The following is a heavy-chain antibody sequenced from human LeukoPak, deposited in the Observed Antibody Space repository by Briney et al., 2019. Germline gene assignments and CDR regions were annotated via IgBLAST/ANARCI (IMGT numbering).Heavy chain of an antibody. CDR1: GFTFSSYS. CDR3: ARGPDWGNWNYQGFDI. J-gene: IGHJ3*02. D-gene: IGHD1-7*01. CDR2: ISSSSSYI. V-gene: IGHV3-21*04. Sequence: GGSLRLSCAASGFTFSSYSMNWVRQAPGKGLEWVSSISSSSSYIYYADSVKGRFTISRDNAKNSLYLQMNSLRAEDTAAYYCARGPDWGNWNYQGFDIWGQGTMVTVSS.